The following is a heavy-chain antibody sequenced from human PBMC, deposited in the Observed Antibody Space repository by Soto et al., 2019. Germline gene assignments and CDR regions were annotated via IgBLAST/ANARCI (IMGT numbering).Heavy chain of an antibody. D-gene: IGHD2-8*01. Sequence: VQLVESGGGLVQPGGSLRLSCAASGFTCSNYNMNWVRQAPGKGLEWVSSISIVSTYIYYADSVKGRFTISRDNAENSLFLQMNSLRDEDTAVYYCTRGYCSTPHCYLRRDAFDVWGHGTMVTVSS. CDR3: TRGYCSTPHCYLRRDAFDV. CDR2: ISIVSTYI. V-gene: IGHV3-21*01. J-gene: IGHJ3*01. CDR1: GFTCSNYN.